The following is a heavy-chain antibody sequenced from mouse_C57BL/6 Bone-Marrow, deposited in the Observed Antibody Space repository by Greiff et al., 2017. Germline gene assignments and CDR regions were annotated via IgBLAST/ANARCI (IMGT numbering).Heavy chain of an antibody. CDR1: GYSITSGYY. D-gene: IGHD1-1*01. J-gene: IGHJ4*01. V-gene: IGHV3-6*01. Sequence: DVKLQESGPGLVKPSQSLSLTCSVTGYSITSGYYWNWIRQFPGNKLEWMGYISYDGSNNYNPSLKNRISITRDTSKNQFFLKLNSVTTEDTATYYCAKEGDLFITTVVATNYYAMDYWGQGTSVTVSS. CDR2: ISYDGSN. CDR3: AKEGDLFITTVVATNYYAMDY.